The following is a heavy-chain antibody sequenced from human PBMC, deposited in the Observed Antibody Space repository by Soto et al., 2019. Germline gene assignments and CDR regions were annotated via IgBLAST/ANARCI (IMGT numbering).Heavy chain of an antibody. CDR2: INHSGST. V-gene: IGHV4-34*01. Sequence: SETLSLTCAVYGGSFSGYYWSWIRQPPGKGLEWIGEINHSGSTNYNPSLKSRVTISVDTSKNQFSLKLSSVTAADTAVYYCARASGRYYDYVWGSYRYTYYFDYWGQGTLVT. J-gene: IGHJ4*02. CDR3: ARASGRYYDYVWGSYRYTYYFDY. D-gene: IGHD3-16*02. CDR1: GGSFSGYY.